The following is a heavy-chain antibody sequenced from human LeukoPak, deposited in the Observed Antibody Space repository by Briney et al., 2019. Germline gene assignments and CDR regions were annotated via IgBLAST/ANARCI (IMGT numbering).Heavy chain of an antibody. CDR1: GFTFSSYW. J-gene: IGHJ6*03. CDR2: INSDGSST. Sequence: GGSLRLSCAASGFTFSSYWMHWVRQAPGKGLVWVSRINSDGSSTSYADSVKGRFTISRDNAKNTLYLQMNSLRAEDTAVHYCARGYCSSTSCYNDDYYYYMDVWGKGTTVTVSS. D-gene: IGHD2-2*02. V-gene: IGHV3-74*01. CDR3: ARGYCSSTSCYNDDYYYYMDV.